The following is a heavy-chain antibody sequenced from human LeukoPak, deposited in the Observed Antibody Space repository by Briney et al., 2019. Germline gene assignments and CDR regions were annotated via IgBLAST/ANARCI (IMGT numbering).Heavy chain of an antibody. CDR2: INHSGST. CDR1: GFTFSSFW. Sequence: GSLRLSCTVSGFTFSSFWMTWIRQPPGKGLEWIGEINHSGSTNYNPSLKSRVTISVDTSKNQFSLKLSSVTAADTAVYYCARGRTRGYSYGSKENDYWGQGTLVTVSS. J-gene: IGHJ4*02. V-gene: IGHV4-34*01. CDR3: ARGRTRGYSYGSKENDY. D-gene: IGHD5-18*01.